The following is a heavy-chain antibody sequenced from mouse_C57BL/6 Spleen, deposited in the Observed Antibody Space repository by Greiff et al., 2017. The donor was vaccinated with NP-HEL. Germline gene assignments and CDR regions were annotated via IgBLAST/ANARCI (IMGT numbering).Heavy chain of an antibody. V-gene: IGHV1-55*01. Sequence: QVQLQQSGAELVKPGASVKMSCKASGYTFTSYWITWVKQRPGQGLEWIGDIYPGSGSTNYNEKFKSKATLTVDTSSSTAYMQLSSLSSEDSAVYYYAKITDRYFDVWGTGTTVTVSS. CDR1: GYTFTSYW. CDR2: IYPGSGST. J-gene: IGHJ1*03. CDR3: AKITDRYFDV.